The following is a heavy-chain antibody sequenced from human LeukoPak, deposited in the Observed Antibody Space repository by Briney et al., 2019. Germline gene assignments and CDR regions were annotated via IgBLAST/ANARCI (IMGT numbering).Heavy chain of an antibody. CDR2: IYYSGST. CDR1: GGSISSYY. V-gene: IGHV4-59*08. D-gene: IGHD4-23*01. CDR3: AVTTVVTRIIDY. J-gene: IGHJ4*02. Sequence: SETLSLTCVVSGGSISSYYWSWIRQPPGKGLEWIGYIYYSGSTNYNPSLKSRVTISVDTSKNQFSLKLSSVTAADTAVYYCAVTTVVTRIIDYWGQGALVTVSS.